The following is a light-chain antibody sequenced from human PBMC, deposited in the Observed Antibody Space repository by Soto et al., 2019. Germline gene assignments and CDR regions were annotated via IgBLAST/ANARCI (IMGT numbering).Light chain of an antibody. CDR1: QSVGSF. J-gene: IGKJ1*01. Sequence: IVLTQSPATLSLSPGERATLSCRASQSVGSFLAWYQQKRGQAPRLLIYDASNRATGIPARFSGSGSGTEFTLTISSLEPEDFTVYCCQQRSSWPWTFGQGTKVEIK. CDR2: DAS. V-gene: IGKV3-11*01. CDR3: QQRSSWPWT.